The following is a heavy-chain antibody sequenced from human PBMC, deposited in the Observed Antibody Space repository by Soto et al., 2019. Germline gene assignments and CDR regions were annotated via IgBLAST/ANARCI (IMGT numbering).Heavy chain of an antibody. CDR3: ARRCGDGPNLIEWKYNWFYP. D-gene: IGHD2-21*01. Sequence: SVKVSSKASGGNFSSYAIRWVRQAPGQGLEWMGGIIPIFGTANYAQKFQGRVTITADESTSTAYMELSSLRSDDTAVYYCARRCGDGPNLIEWKYNWFYPWDQGPLVTISS. V-gene: IGHV1-69*13. CDR1: GGNFSSYA. CDR2: IIPIFGTA. J-gene: IGHJ5*01.